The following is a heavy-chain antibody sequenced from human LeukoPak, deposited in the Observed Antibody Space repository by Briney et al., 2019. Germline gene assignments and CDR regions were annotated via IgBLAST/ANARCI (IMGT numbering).Heavy chain of an antibody. Sequence: GASVKVSCKASGGTFSRYAISWVRQAPGRGLEWMGGIIPMFRTANYAQKLQGRVTITADESTSTAYMELTTLRSEDTAVYYCARDATLYDSSAFYYLWWGQGTLVTVSS. CDR3: ARDATLYDSSAFYYLW. CDR1: GGTFSRYA. J-gene: IGHJ4*02. CDR2: IIPMFRTA. V-gene: IGHV1-69*13. D-gene: IGHD3-22*01.